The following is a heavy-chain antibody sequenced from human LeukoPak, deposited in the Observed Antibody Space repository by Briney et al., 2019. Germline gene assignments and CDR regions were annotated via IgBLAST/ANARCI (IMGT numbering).Heavy chain of an antibody. D-gene: IGHD2-8*02. CDR2: IKQDGSDK. Sequence: GGSPRLSCAPSVFPSTRTCMSGVRDAPEEGVEWVANIKQDGSDKCYVDPVKGRFTISRDNAKSSLYLQMNSLRDEDSAVYYCTRETWFIGNWGQGTLVTVSS. CDR3: TRETWFIGN. J-gene: IGHJ4*02. CDR1: VFPSTRTC. V-gene: IGHV3-7*01.